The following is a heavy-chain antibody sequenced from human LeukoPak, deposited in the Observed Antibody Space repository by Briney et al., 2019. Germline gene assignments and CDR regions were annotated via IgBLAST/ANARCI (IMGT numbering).Heavy chain of an antibody. Sequence: GGSLRLSCAASGFTFSDYYMSWIRQAPGKGLEWGSYISSSGSTIYYADSVKGRFTISRDNAKNSLYLQMNSLRAEDTAVYYCARDRAAMVIDYWGQGTLVTVSS. J-gene: IGHJ4*02. CDR1: GFTFSDYY. CDR3: ARDRAAMVIDY. D-gene: IGHD5-18*01. CDR2: ISSSGSTI. V-gene: IGHV3-11*04.